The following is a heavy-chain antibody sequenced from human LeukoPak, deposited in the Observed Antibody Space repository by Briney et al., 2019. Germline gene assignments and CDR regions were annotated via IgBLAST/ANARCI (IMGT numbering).Heavy chain of an antibody. CDR3: AREGYYYDSSGYYFDY. J-gene: IGHJ4*02. Sequence: GGSLRLSCAASGLTFSSYGMSWVRQAPGRGLEWVSSISTSSSYIYYADSVKGRFTISRDNAKNSLYLQMNSLRAEDTAVYYCAREGYYYDSSGYYFDYWGQGTLVTVSS. V-gene: IGHV3-21*01. CDR1: GLTFSSYG. CDR2: ISTSSSYI. D-gene: IGHD3-22*01.